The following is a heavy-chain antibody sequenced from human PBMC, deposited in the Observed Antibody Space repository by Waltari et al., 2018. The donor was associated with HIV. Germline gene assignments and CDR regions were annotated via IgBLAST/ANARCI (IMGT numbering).Heavy chain of an antibody. CDR2: IYWNDDK. D-gene: IGHD4-17*01. J-gene: IGHJ3*02. V-gene: IGHV2-5*01. CDR3: AHRLAVTTYMGDAFDI. CDR1: GFSLSTSGVG. Sequence: QITLKESGPTLVKPTQTLTLTCTFSGFSLSTSGVGVGWIRQPPGKALEWLALIYWNDDKRYSPSLKSRLTITKDTSKNQVVLTMTNMDPVDTATYYCAHRLAVTTYMGDAFDIWGQGTMVTVSS.